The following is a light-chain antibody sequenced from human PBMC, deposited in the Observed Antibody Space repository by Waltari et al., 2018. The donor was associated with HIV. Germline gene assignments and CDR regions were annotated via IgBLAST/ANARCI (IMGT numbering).Light chain of an antibody. CDR1: SSNIANNY. CDR3: GTWDTSLSAGV. J-gene: IGLJ2*01. Sequence: QSVLTQPPAVSAAPGQTVTISCSGSSSNIANNYVSWYQQLPGTAPNLLIDDNNRRASGIPDRFSGAKDGTSDTLAIAGLQTGDEADYYCGTWDTSLSAGVFGGGTKVTVL. CDR2: DNN. V-gene: IGLV1-51*01.